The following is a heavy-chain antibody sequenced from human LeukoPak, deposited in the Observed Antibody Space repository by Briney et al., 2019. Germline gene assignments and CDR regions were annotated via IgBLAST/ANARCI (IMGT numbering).Heavy chain of an antibody. D-gene: IGHD3-10*01. CDR3: TRELFDFDY. Sequence: PGGSLRLSCAASGLTFSNHAMGWVRQAPGKGLEWISEISGSGGSTYYADSVKGRFTISRDNSKNTLYLQMNSLRAEDTAVYYSTRELFDFDYWGQGTLVTVSS. CDR1: GLTFSNHA. CDR2: ISGSGGST. V-gene: IGHV3-23*01. J-gene: IGHJ4*02.